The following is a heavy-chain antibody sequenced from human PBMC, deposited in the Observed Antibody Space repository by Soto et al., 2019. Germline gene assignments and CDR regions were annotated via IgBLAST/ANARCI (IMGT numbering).Heavy chain of an antibody. V-gene: IGHV3-30*03. CDR2: ISYDGSNK. J-gene: IGHJ5*02. CDR3: ARGSYYDFWSGPPQGFYP. D-gene: IGHD3-3*01. CDR1: GFTFSSYG. Sequence: GGSLRLSCAASGFTFSSYGMHWVRQAPGKGLEWVAVISYDGSNKYYADSVKGRFTISRDNSKNTLYLQMNSLRAEDTAVYYCARGSYYDFWSGPPQGFYPWGQETLVTAAS.